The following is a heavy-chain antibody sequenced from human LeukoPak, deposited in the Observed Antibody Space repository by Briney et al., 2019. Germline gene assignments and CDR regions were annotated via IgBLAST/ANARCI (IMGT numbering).Heavy chain of an antibody. D-gene: IGHD2-15*01. Sequence: GGSLRLSCVGSGFTFRSHAMSWVRQAPEKGLEFVSGIYENGGTTYYADSVKGRFTISRDNAKNSLYLQMNSLRAEDTAVYYCAREFWVAAMDVWGQGTTVTVSS. CDR1: GFTFRSHA. J-gene: IGHJ6*02. V-gene: IGHV3-23*01. CDR2: IYENGGTT. CDR3: AREFWVAAMDV.